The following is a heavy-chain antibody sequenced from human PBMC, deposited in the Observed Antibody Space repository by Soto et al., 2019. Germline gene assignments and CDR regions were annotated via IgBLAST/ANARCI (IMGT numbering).Heavy chain of an antibody. V-gene: IGHV1-69*02. Sequence: SVKVSCKASGGTFSSYTISWVRQAPGQGLEWMGRIIPILGIANYAQKFQGRVTITADKSTSTAYMELSSLRSEDTAVYYCARGGLWFGELSENWFDPWGQGTLVTVSS. CDR2: IIPILGIA. CDR3: ARGGLWFGELSENWFDP. D-gene: IGHD3-10*01. CDR1: GGTFSSYT. J-gene: IGHJ5*02.